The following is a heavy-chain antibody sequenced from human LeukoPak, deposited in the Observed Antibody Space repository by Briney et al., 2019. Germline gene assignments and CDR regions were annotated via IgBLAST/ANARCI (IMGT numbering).Heavy chain of an antibody. Sequence: ASVKVSCKASGYSFTSYYLHWVRQAPGQGLEWMGIINPSGGSTSYAQKFQGRVTMTRDTSTSTVYMELSSLRSENTAVYYCATSGSYAFGWFDPWGQGTLVTVSS. D-gene: IGHD1-26*01. CDR1: GYSFTSYY. J-gene: IGHJ5*02. V-gene: IGHV1-46*01. CDR2: INPSGGST. CDR3: ATSGSYAFGWFDP.